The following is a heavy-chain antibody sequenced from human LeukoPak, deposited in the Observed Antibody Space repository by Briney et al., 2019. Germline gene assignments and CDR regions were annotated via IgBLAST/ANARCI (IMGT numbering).Heavy chain of an antibody. J-gene: IGHJ4*02. Sequence: GASVRVSYKASGGTSNSHAISWVRQAPGQGLEGMGGIIPNLGTTNRAQNFQDRVTLTADKSTNTAYMELTSLTSDDTAVYYCATTNDGGGYQWGDFFDFWGQGTLVTVSS. V-gene: IGHV1-69*10. CDR2: IIPNLGTT. CDR1: GGTSNSHA. D-gene: IGHD3-22*01. CDR3: ATTNDGGGYQWGDFFDF.